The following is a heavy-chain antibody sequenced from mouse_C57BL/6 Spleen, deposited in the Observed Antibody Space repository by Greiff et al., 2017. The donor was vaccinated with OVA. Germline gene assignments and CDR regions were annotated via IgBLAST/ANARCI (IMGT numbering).Heavy chain of an antibody. CDR3: ARRITTVVARNYYAMDY. CDR2: ISSGSSTI. V-gene: IGHV5-17*01. Sequence: DVHLVESGGGLVKPGGSLKLSCAASGFTFSDYGMHWVRQAPEKGLEWVAYISSGSSTIYYADTVKGRFTISRDNAKNTLFLQMTSLRSEDTAMYYCARRITTVVARNYYAMDYWGQGTSVTVSS. CDR1: GFTFSDYG. D-gene: IGHD1-1*01. J-gene: IGHJ4*01.